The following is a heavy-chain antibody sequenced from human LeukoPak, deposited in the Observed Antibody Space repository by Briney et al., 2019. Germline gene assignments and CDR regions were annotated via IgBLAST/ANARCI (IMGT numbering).Heavy chain of an antibody. D-gene: IGHD1-26*01. CDR1: GFTFSSYE. CDR3: AVPVGGY. V-gene: IGHV3-48*03. J-gene: IGHJ4*02. Sequence: GGSLRLSCAASGFTFSSYERNWVRQAPGKGLEWVSYISSSGNTIYYADSVKGRFSISRDNPKNSLYLQTNSLIAEDTAVYYCAVPVGGYWGQGTLVTVSS. CDR2: ISSSGNTI.